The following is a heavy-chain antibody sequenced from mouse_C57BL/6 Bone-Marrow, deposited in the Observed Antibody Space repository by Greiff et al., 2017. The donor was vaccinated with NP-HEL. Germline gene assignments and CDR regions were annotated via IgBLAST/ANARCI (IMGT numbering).Heavy chain of an antibody. Sequence: VQLQQSGPELVKPGASVKISCTASGYAFSSSWMNWVKQRPGKGLEWIGRIYPGDGDNTYTGKFKGKATLTAEKTPNTAYMQLSSLTSENSAFYFCSGWGVLAAMDYWGQGTSVTVSS. CDR3: SGWGVLAAMDY. D-gene: IGHD1-1*01. CDR1: GYAFSSSW. V-gene: IGHV1-82*01. CDR2: IYPGDGDN. J-gene: IGHJ4*01.